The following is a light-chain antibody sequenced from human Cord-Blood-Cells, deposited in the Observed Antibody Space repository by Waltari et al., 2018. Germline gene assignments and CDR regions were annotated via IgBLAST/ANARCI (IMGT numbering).Light chain of an antibody. CDR2: AAS. J-gene: IGKJ1*01. V-gene: IGKV1-8*01. Sequence: AIRMTQSPSSLSASTGDRVTITCRASQGISRSLAWYQQKPGKAPKLLIYAASTLQSGVPSRFSGSGSGTDFTLTISCLQSEDFATYYCQQYYSYPPSFGQGTKVEIK. CDR3: QQYYSYPPS. CDR1: QGISRS.